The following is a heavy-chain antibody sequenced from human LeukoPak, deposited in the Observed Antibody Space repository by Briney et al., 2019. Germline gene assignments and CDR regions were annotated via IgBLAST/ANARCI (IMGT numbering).Heavy chain of an antibody. CDR2: ISGTSSTI. D-gene: IGHD1-26*01. CDR3: AREGGGSYAWFDP. Sequence: GGSLRLSCAASGFTFSSSDMNWVRQAPGKGLEWVSYISGTSSTIYYRGSVKGRFTISRDNAKNSLFLQMNSLRAEDTAVYYCAREGGGSYAWFDPWGQGTLVTVSS. J-gene: IGHJ5*02. V-gene: IGHV3-48*01. CDR1: GFTFSSSD.